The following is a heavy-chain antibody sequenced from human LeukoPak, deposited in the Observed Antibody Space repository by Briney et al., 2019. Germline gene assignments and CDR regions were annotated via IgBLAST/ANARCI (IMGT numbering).Heavy chain of an antibody. D-gene: IGHD3-10*01. Sequence: SETLSLTCTVSGGSISSYYWSWIRQPPGKGLEWIGYIYYSGSTNYNPSLKSRVTISVDTSKYQFSLQLSSVTAADTAVYYCARSYADYGSGATFDYWGQGTLVTVSS. CDR3: ARSYADYGSGATFDY. CDR1: GGSISSYY. CDR2: IYYSGST. J-gene: IGHJ4*02. V-gene: IGHV4-59*01.